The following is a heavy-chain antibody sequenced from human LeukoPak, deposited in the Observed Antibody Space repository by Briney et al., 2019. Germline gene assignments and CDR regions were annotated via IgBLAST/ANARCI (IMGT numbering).Heavy chain of an antibody. Sequence: QPGGSLRLSCAASGFTFDDYAMHWVRQAPGKGLEWVSGISWNSGSIGYADSVKGRFTISRDNAKNSLYLQMNSLRAEDTALYYCAKDSETTVTTYNYFDYWGQGTLVTVSS. J-gene: IGHJ4*02. CDR1: GFTFDDYA. CDR3: AKDSETTVTTYNYFDY. CDR2: ISWNSGSI. V-gene: IGHV3-9*01. D-gene: IGHD4-17*01.